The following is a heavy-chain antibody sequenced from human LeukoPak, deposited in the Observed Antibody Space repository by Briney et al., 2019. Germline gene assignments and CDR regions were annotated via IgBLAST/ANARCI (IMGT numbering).Heavy chain of an antibody. CDR3: AKDLKFSPGSWYGCWFDP. CDR1: GFTFSSYG. D-gene: IGHD6-13*01. CDR2: ISGSGGST. Sequence: QSGGSLRLSCAASGFTFSSYGMHWVRQAPGKGLEWVSAISGSGGSTYYADSVKGRFTISRDNSKNTLYLQMNSLRAEDTAVYYCAKDLKFSPGSWYGCWFDPWGQGTLVTVSS. V-gene: IGHV3-23*01. J-gene: IGHJ5*02.